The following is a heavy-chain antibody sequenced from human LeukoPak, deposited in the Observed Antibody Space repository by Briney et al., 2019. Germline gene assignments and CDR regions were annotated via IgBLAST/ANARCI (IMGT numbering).Heavy chain of an antibody. CDR2: ISGSGGST. CDR3: AKDGDSGGYYNYYYGMDV. J-gene: IGHJ6*02. V-gene: IGHV3-23*01. CDR1: KCKSLD. Sequence: KCKSLDISGVRNTPGKGLEWVSAISGSGGSTYYADSVKGRFTISRDNSKNTLYLQMNSLRAKDTAVYYCAKDGDSGGYYNYYYGMDVWGQGTTVTVSS. D-gene: IGHD3-22*01.